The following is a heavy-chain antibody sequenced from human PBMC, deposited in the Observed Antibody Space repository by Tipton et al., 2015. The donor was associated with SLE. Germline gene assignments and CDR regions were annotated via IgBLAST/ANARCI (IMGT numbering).Heavy chain of an antibody. CDR3: ARPGGTGGAAFGI. D-gene: IGHD1-1*01. J-gene: IGHJ3*02. CDR2: IYYGGIA. CDR1: GGSINSGAYY. V-gene: IGHV4-30-4*08. Sequence: TLSLTCTVSGGSINSGAYYWSWIRQPPGKGLEWIGYIYYGGIASYNPSLKSRVTISVDMSKNQFSLKLNSMTAADTAMCYCARPGGTGGAAFGIWGQGTMVTVSS.